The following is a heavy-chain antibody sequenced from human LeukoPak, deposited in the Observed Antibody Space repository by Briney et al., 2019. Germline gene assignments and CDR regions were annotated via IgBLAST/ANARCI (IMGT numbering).Heavy chain of an antibody. V-gene: IGHV1-2*02. Sequence: ASVKVSCKASGYTFSGYYMHWVRQAPGQGLEWMGWINPKSGGTNEAQKFHDRVTMTRDTSIRTAYMEVSRLRSDDTAVYYCARDNSVGDVAWWFDPWGQGTLVTVSS. CDR3: ARDNSVGDVAWWFDP. CDR2: INPKSGGT. J-gene: IGHJ5*02. CDR1: GYTFSGYY. D-gene: IGHD1-26*01.